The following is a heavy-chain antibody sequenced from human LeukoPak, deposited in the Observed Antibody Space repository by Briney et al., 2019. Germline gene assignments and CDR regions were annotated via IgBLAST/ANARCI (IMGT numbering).Heavy chain of an antibody. V-gene: IGHV4-30-4*01. D-gene: IGHD2-2*01. J-gene: IGHJ4*02. CDR1: GGAISSGDYF. CDR3: ARLVCTSAKCYAPSHLDY. CDR2: TYHRGSP. Sequence: SETLSLTCTVSGGAISSGDYFWSWIRQPPGKALEWIAYTYHRGSPFYKSSLKSRVTTSVDTSKNQFSLKLSSMTAADTAVYYCARLVCTSAKCYAPSHLDYWGKGILVTVSS.